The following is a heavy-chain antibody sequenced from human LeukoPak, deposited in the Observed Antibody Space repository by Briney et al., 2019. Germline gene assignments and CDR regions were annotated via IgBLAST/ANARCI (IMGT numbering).Heavy chain of an antibody. CDR1: GFTVSSNY. CDR3: AKDPYSGDYFPYYMDV. CDR2: IYSGGST. V-gene: IGHV3-53*01. D-gene: IGHD1-26*01. Sequence: GGSLRLSCAASGFTVSSNYMSWVRQAPGKGLEWVSVIYSGGSTYYADSVKGRFTISRDNSKNTLYLQMNSLRAEDTAVYYCAKDPYSGDYFPYYMDVWGKGTTVTVSS. J-gene: IGHJ6*03.